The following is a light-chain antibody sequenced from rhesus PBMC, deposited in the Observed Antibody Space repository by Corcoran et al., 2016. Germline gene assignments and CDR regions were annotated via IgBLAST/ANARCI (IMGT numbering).Light chain of an antibody. J-gene: IGKJ4*01. Sequence: EIVMTQSPATLSLSPGETATLSCRASESVDNYLAWYQQKPGQVPKLRIHSPYFRDTGIPDRFSGSGSRTEFNLTISGLEPEDVGVYHCQQYNDLLPTFGGGTKVEIK. CDR1: ESVDNY. CDR2: SPY. CDR3: QQYNDLLPT. V-gene: IGKV3-40*03.